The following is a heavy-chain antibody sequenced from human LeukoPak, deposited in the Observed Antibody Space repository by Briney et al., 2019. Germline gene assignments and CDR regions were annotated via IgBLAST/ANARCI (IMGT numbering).Heavy chain of an antibody. Sequence: SETLSLTCTVSGGSISSSTYYWGWIRQPPGRGLEWIGSVYYSGSTNYNPSLKSRVTISVDTSKNQFSLKLSSVTAADTAVYYCAREYDSSGYYAYYYYYYMDVWGKGTTVTISS. J-gene: IGHJ6*03. V-gene: IGHV4-39*07. CDR1: GGSISSSTYY. CDR3: AREYDSSGYYAYYYYYYMDV. D-gene: IGHD3-22*01. CDR2: VYYSGST.